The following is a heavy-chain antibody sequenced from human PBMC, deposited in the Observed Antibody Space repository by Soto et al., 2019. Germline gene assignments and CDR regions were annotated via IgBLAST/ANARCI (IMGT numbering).Heavy chain of an antibody. J-gene: IGHJ4*02. D-gene: IGHD2-2*01. CDR3: AHRGPGLIYCSSASCAFDY. V-gene: IGHV2-5*02. Sequence: SGPTLVNPTQTLTLTCAFSGFSLSTSPVGVGWIRQPPGKALEWLALIYWDDDKHYNPSLKTRLTITKDTSKNQVVLTMTNMDSVDTATYYCAHRGPGLIYCSSASCAFDYWGQGTLVTVSS. CDR2: IYWDDDK. CDR1: GFSLSTSPVG.